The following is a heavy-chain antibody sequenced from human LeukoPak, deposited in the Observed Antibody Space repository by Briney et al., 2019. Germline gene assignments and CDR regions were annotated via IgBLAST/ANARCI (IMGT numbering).Heavy chain of an antibody. CDR2: IKGDGSAQ. Sequence: GGSLRLSCAASGFSFNGYWMSWVRQAPGKGLEWVPNIKGDGSAQYYVDSVKGRFTISRDNAKNSLNLQMNSLRAEDTAVYYCATTSNAPGNHWGQGTLVTVSS. CDR3: ATTSNAPGNH. J-gene: IGHJ5*02. CDR1: GFSFNGYW. V-gene: IGHV3-7*01.